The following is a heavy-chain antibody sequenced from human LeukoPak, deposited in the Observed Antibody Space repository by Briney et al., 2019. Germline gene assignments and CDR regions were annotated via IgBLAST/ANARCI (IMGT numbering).Heavy chain of an antibody. CDR2: FCWNSGSI. V-gene: IGHV3-9*01. CDR3: ARSYGDPPLGYYYMDV. D-gene: IGHD4-17*01. Sequence: GRSLRLSCAAPGFTLDDYVMHSVPAAPGKGLEWGSGFCWNSGSIGYADSVKGRFTISRDNAKNSLYLQMNSLRAEDTALYYCARSYGDPPLGYYYMDVWGKGTTVTISS. J-gene: IGHJ6*03. CDR1: GFTLDDYV.